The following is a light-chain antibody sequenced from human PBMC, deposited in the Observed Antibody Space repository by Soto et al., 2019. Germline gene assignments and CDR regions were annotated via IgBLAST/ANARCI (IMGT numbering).Light chain of an antibody. J-gene: IGKJ4*01. Sequence: EVVRRQSPATLSFSPGEGATLSWRASQGIGDTLAWYKHKPGQTPRLLIYDTSTRATGVPTRFSGSRSGAEFTLTINSLKSEDFEVYYCQPYNNWPLTFGGGTKVDIK. CDR1: QGIGDT. CDR3: QPYNNWPLT. V-gene: IGKV3-15*01. CDR2: DTS.